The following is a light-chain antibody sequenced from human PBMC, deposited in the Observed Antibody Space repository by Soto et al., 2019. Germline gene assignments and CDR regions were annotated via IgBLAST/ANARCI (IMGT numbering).Light chain of an antibody. CDR1: QSVSGSC. Sequence: EIVLTQSPGTLSLSPGERATLSCRASQSVSGSCLAWDQQKPGQAPRLLTYGASSRATGIPDRFSGSGSGTDFTLTISRLEPEDFAVYYCQQYGSSPFTFGPGTKVDIK. J-gene: IGKJ3*01. CDR2: GAS. CDR3: QQYGSSPFT. V-gene: IGKV3-20*01.